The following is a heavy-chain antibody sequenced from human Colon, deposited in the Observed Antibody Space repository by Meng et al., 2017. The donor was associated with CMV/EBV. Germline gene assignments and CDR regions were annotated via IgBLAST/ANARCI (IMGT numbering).Heavy chain of an antibody. Sequence: VKVSCKASGGTFISFAISWVRQAPGRGLEWMGGIIPIVDRANYAQKFQDRVTVTADKSTSTAYMELSSLRSEDTAVYYCARGLSSSPYGMDVWGQGTTVTVSS. D-gene: IGHD6-13*01. CDR1: GGTFISFA. V-gene: IGHV1-69*10. CDR3: ARGLSSSPYGMDV. J-gene: IGHJ6*02. CDR2: IIPIVDRA.